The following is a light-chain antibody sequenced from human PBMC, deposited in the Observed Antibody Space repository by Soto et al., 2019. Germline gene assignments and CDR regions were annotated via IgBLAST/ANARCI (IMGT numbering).Light chain of an antibody. CDR2: DVS. J-gene: IGLJ3*02. CDR1: SSDIGGSNY. CDR3: SSYSSSSTLVL. V-gene: IGLV2-14*03. Sequence: QSALTQPASVSGSPGQTVIISCTGTSSDIGGSNYVSWYQQHPGRAPKLILFDVSTRPSKIPYRFSGSKSDNTASLTISGLQADDEADCYCSSYSSSSTLVLFGGGTQLTVL.